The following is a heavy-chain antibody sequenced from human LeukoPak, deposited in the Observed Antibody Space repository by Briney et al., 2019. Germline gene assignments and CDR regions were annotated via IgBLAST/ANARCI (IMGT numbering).Heavy chain of an antibody. CDR2: INAGNGNT. D-gene: IGHD1-14*01. CDR3: ARRVSYTYYYGMDV. V-gene: IGHV1-3*01. Sequence: ASVKVSCKASGYTFTSYAKHWVRQAPGQRLEWMGWINAGNGNTKYSQKFQGRVTITRDTSASTAYMELSSLRSEDTAVYYCARRVSYTYYYGMDVWGQGTTVTVSS. CDR1: GYTFTSYA. J-gene: IGHJ6*02.